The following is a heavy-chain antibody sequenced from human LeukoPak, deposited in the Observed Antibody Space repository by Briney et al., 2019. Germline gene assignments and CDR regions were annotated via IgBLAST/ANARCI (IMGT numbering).Heavy chain of an antibody. CDR1: GFTFSSFG. D-gene: IGHD6-13*01. J-gene: IGHJ5*02. Sequence: GGSLRLSCAASGFTFSSFGMHWVRQAPGKGLEWVAVIWYDASNKYYADSVKGRLTISRDNSKNTLLLQMNSLRDDDTAVYYCVRGVGVSRFNYFDPWGQGTLVIVSS. V-gene: IGHV3-33*01. CDR2: IWYDASNK. CDR3: VRGVGVSRFNYFDP.